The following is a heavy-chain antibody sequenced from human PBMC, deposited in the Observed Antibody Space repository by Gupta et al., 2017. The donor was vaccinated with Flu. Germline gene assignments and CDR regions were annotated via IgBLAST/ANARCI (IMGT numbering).Heavy chain of an antibody. V-gene: IGHV3-30-3*01. Sequence: QVQLVESGGGVVQPGRSLRLSCAASGFTFRSYAMHWVRQAPGKGLEWVAVISYDGSNKYYADSVKGRFTISRDNSKNTLYLQMNSLRAEDTAVYYCASAAMVRGVPFDYWGQGTLVTVSS. CDR1: GFTFRSYA. J-gene: IGHJ4*02. CDR3: ASAAMVRGVPFDY. CDR2: ISYDGSNK. D-gene: IGHD3-10*01.